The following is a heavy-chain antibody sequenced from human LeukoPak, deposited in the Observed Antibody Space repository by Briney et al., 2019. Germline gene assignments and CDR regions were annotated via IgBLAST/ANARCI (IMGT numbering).Heavy chain of an antibody. CDR1: GFTFSSYA. Sequence: GGSLRLSCAASGFTFSSYAMSWVRQAPGKGLEWVSAISGSGGSTYYADSVKGRFTISRDNAKNSLYLQMNSLRAEDTAVYYCARVEGFGESNFDYWGQGTLVTVSS. J-gene: IGHJ4*02. D-gene: IGHD3-10*01. CDR2: ISGSGGST. V-gene: IGHV3-23*01. CDR3: ARVEGFGESNFDY.